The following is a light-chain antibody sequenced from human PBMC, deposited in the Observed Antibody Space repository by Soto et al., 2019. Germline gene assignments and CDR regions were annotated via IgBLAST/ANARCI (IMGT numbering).Light chain of an antibody. Sequence: QLVLTQPPSASGTPGQRVTISCSGSSSNIESNYVYWYQQLPGTAPKLLIYRNNQRPSGVPDRFSGSKSGTSASLAVTGLRSEDEADYYCAAWDDSLSGGVFGTGTKLTVL. CDR1: SSNIESNY. CDR3: AAWDDSLSGGV. V-gene: IGLV1-47*01. J-gene: IGLJ1*01. CDR2: RNN.